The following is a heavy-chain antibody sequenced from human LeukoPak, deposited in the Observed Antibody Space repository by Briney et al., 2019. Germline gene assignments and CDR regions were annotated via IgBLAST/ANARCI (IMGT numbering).Heavy chain of an antibody. CDR1: GFTFSSYA. J-gene: IGHJ4*02. D-gene: IGHD3-22*01. Sequence: GGSLRLSCAASGFTFSSYAMSWVRQAPGKGLEWVSAISGSGGSPYYADSVKGRFTISRDNSKNTLYLQMNSLRAEDTAVYYCAKENPYYYDSSGSPLFDYWGQGTLVTVSS. V-gene: IGHV3-23*01. CDR3: AKENPYYYDSSGSPLFDY. CDR2: ISGSGGSP.